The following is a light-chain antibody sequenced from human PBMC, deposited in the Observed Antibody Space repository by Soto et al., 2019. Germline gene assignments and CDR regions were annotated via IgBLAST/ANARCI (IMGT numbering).Light chain of an antibody. J-gene: IGKJ1*01. CDR3: LQHNTYPRT. V-gene: IGKV1-17*01. CDR1: QGIRID. CDR2: AAS. Sequence: DIQMTQSPSSLSASVGDRVTITCRASQGIRIDLAWYQQKPGKAPKRLIDAASSLQGGVPSRFSGSGSGTEFTLTISSLQPEDFATYYCLQHNTYPRTFGQGTRVEIK.